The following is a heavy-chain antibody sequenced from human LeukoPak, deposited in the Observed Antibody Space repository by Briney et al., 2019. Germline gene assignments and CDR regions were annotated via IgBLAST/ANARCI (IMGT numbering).Heavy chain of an antibody. V-gene: IGHV4-39*07. Sequence: SGPGLVKPSETLSLTCTVSGGSISSSSYYWGWIRQPPGKGLEWIGSIYYSGSTYYNPSLKSRVTISVDTSKNQFSLKLSSVTAADTAVYYCARDFRTMISVWFDPWGQGTLVTVSS. D-gene: IGHD3-22*01. CDR3: ARDFRTMISVWFDP. CDR1: GGSISSSSYY. CDR2: IYYSGST. J-gene: IGHJ5*02.